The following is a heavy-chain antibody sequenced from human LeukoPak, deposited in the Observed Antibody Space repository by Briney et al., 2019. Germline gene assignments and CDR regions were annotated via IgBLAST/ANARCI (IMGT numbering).Heavy chain of an antibody. CDR3: ARGVPQYSSSGWFDP. CDR2: INPNGGGT. J-gene: IGHJ5*02. D-gene: IGHD1-26*01. CDR1: GYTFTGYY. Sequence: ASVKVSCKASGYTFTGYYMHWVRQAPGQGLEWMGWINPNGGGTNYAQKFQGRVTMTRDTSISTAYMELSRLRSDDTAVYYCARGVPQYSSSGWFDPWGQGTLVTVSS. V-gene: IGHV1-2*02.